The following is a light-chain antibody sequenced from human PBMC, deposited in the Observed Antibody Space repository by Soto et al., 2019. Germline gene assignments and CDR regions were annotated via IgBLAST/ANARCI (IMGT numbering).Light chain of an antibody. J-gene: IGKJ2*01. CDR1: QRISTY. CDR3: QQTFISLFT. V-gene: IGKV1-39*01. Sequence: DIQMTQSPSSLSASVGDRVTISCRASQRISTYVNWYEQKPGQAPKLLIYAASSLQSGVPSRFSGSGSGTDFTLTISSLQPEDFATYFCQQTFISLFTFGQGTKLEIK. CDR2: AAS.